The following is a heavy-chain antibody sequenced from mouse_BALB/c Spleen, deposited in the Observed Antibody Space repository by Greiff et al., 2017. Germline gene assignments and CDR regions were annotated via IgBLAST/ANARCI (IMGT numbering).Heavy chain of an antibody. CDR2: IWSDGST. V-gene: IGHV2-6-2*01. CDR3: ARHERGYYGYDAWFAY. J-gene: IGHJ3*01. D-gene: IGHD2-2*01. Sequence: VQLKESGPDLVAPSQSLSITCTVSGFSLTSYGVHWVRQPPGKGLEWLVVIWSDGSTTYNSALKSRLSISKDNSKSQVFLKMNSLQTDDTAMYYCARHERGYYGYDAWFAYWGQGTLVTVSA. CDR1: GFSLTSYG.